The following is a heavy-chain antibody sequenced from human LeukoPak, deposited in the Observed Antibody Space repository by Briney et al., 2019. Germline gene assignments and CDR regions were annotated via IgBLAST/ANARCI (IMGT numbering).Heavy chain of an antibody. CDR2: ISAYNGNT. CDR1: GYTFTSYG. Sequence: ASVKVSCKASGYTFTSYGISWVRQAPGQGLEWMGWISAYNGNTNYAQKLQGRVTMTTDTSTSTAYMELRSLRSDDTAVYYCARAAYYYDSSGLTDYYGMDVWGQGTTVTVSS. CDR3: ARAAYYYDSSGLTDYYGMDV. V-gene: IGHV1-18*01. J-gene: IGHJ6*02. D-gene: IGHD3-22*01.